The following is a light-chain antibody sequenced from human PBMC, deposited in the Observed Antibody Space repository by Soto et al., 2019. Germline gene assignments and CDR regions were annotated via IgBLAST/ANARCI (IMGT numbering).Light chain of an antibody. CDR2: DAS. Sequence: ILMTQSPATLSVSPGERATLSCRASQSVSNNLAWYQQKPGQAPRLLIYDASTRATGIPARFSGSGSGTEFTLTISSLQPDDFATYYCQQYNSYWTFGQGTKVEIK. CDR1: QSVSNN. J-gene: IGKJ1*01. V-gene: IGKV3-15*01. CDR3: QQYNSYWT.